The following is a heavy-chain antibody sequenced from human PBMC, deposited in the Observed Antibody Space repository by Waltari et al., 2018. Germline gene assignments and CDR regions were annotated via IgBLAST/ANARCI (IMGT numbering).Heavy chain of an antibody. CDR3: ARGIVVVVAAARGWFDP. CDR2: IYHSGSP. D-gene: IGHD2-15*01. J-gene: IGHJ5*02. V-gene: IGHV4-38-2*01. CDR1: GYSISSGYY. Sequence: QVQLQESGPGLVKPSETLSLTCAVSGYSISSGYYWGWIRQPPGKGLEWIGSIYHSGSPYYNPSLKSRVTISVDTSKNQFSLKLSSVTAADTAVYYCARGIVVVVAAARGWFDPWGQGTLVTVSS.